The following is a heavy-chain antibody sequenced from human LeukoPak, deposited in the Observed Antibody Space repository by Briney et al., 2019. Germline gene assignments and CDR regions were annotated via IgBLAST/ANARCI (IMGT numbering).Heavy chain of an antibody. Sequence: SETLSLTCTVSGFSISSGHYWGWDRQPPGAGLEWIGSVYQSGTTYYNPSLKSRATTSVDMSKNQFSLRLRPVTAADTAVYYCARIFIRNGYSSYFDCWGQGTLVTVSS. J-gene: IGHJ4*02. V-gene: IGHV4-38-2*02. CDR2: VYQSGTT. CDR1: GFSISSGHY. D-gene: IGHD5-18*01. CDR3: ARIFIRNGYSSYFDC.